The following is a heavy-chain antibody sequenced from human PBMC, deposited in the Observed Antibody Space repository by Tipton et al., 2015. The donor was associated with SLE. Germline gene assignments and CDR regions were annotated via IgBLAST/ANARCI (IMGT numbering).Heavy chain of an antibody. Sequence: TLSLTCAVYGGSFSSYSWSWIRQSPGKGLEWIGGIHHGGDTNYNPSLKSRVTISIDTSKNQFSLKLSSVTAADTAVYYCARAPGLDRDYYYYYYMYVWGKGTTVTVSS. CDR1: GGSFSSYS. D-gene: IGHD3/OR15-3a*01. V-gene: IGHV4-34*01. CDR3: ARAPGLDRDYYYYYYMYV. CDR2: IHHGGDT. J-gene: IGHJ6*03.